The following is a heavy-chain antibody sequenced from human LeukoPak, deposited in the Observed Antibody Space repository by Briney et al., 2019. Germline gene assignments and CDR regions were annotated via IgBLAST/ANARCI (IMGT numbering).Heavy chain of an antibody. Sequence: PSETLSLTCTVSGGSISGYYWSWIRQPAGKGLEWIGRIYTSGSTNYNPSLKSRVTMSVDTSKNQFSLKLSSVTAADTAVYYCARYYGSGSGPYYFDYWGQGTLVTVSS. V-gene: IGHV4-4*07. CDR3: ARYYGSGSGPYYFDY. D-gene: IGHD3-10*01. CDR1: GGSISGYY. CDR2: IYTSGST. J-gene: IGHJ4*02.